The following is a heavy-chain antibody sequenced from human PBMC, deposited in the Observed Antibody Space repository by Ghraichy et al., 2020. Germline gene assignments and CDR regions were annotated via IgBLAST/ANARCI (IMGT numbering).Heavy chain of an antibody. J-gene: IGHJ4*02. CDR3: ARGNWNYFDFDY. CDR1: GGSISSSSLY. Sequence: SETLSLTCTVSGGSISSSSLYWGWIRQPPGKGLEWIGSIYYYGSTYYNPSLKSRVTMSVDTSKNHFSLKLSSVTAADTAVYYCARGNWNYFDFDYWGQGTLVTVSS. CDR2: IYYYGST. V-gene: IGHV4-39*02. D-gene: IGHD1-7*01.